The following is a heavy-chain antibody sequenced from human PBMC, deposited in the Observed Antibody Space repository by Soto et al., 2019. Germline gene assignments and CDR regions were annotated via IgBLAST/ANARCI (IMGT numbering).Heavy chain of an antibody. V-gene: IGHV4-31*03. CDR1: GGSISSGGYY. D-gene: IGHD3-9*01. Sequence: QVQLQESGPGLVQPSQTLSLTCTVSGGSISSGGYYWSWIHQHPGKGLELIGYIYYSGSTYYNAALKSRVTIPVDTSKNQFSLERSPVPAAETAVYYCARGRQSLLGVLADHWGQGTLVTVSS. CDR3: ARGRQSLLGVLADH. J-gene: IGHJ4*02. CDR2: IYYSGST.